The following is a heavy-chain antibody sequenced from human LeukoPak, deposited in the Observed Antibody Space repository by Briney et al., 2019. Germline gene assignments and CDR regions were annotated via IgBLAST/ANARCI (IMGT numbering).Heavy chain of an antibody. CDR3: ARVHHPYYYYYYGMDV. J-gene: IGHJ6*02. V-gene: IGHV4-34*01. Sequence: SGGSLRLSCVVSGFTVSSDLMNWVRQPPGKGLEWIGEINHSGSTNYNPSLKSRVTISVDTSKNQFSLKLSSVTAADTAAYYCARVHHPYYYYYYGMDVWGQGTTVTVSS. CDR2: INHSGST. CDR1: GFTVSSDL. D-gene: IGHD1-1*01.